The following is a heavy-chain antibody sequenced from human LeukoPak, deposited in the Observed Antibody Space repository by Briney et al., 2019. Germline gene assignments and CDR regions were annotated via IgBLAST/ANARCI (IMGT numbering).Heavy chain of an antibody. J-gene: IGHJ4*02. CDR3: AKLGTVWGSYRFDY. Sequence: GGSLRLSCAASGFSFSSYWMSWVRQAPGKGLEWVANIKQDGSEKYYVESVKGRFTISRDNSKNTLYLQMNSLRAEDTAVYYCAKLGTVWGSYRFDYWGQGTLVTVSS. CDR2: IKQDGSEK. V-gene: IGHV3-7*03. CDR1: GFSFSSYW. D-gene: IGHD3-16*02.